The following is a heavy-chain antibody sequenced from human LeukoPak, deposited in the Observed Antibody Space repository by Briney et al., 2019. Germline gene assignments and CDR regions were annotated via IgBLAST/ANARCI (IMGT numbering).Heavy chain of an antibody. CDR3: ARDYGDYAYWYFDL. V-gene: IGHV1-18*04. CDR2: ISANNGNT. CDR1: GYTFTSYY. D-gene: IGHD4-17*01. J-gene: IGHJ2*01. Sequence: GASVKVSCKASGYTFTSYYMHWVRQAPGQGLEWMGWISANNGNTKYAQNFQDRVTITTNTSASTAYMELRSLRSDDTALYFCARDYGDYAYWYFDLWGRGSLVIVSS.